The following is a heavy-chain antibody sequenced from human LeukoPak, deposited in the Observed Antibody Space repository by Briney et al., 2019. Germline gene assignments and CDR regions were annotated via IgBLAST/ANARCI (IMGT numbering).Heavy chain of an antibody. Sequence: GGTLRLSCAASGFTFSSYGMSWVRQAPGEGLEWVSAISDSGGSTYYTDSVKGRFTISRDNSKNSLYLQMNSLRAEDTALYYCAKVASRLRYSYYFDYWGQGTLVTVSS. CDR1: GFTFSSYG. CDR3: AKVASRLRYSYYFDY. CDR2: ISDSGGST. J-gene: IGHJ4*02. V-gene: IGHV3-23*01. D-gene: IGHD3-9*01.